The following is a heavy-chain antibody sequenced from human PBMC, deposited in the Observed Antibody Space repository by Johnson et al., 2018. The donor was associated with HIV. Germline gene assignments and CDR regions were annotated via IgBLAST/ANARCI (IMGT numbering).Heavy chain of an antibody. CDR3: ARDKGYCSGGTCYSDAFDI. Sequence: VQLVESGGGLVQPGGSLRLSCAATGFSSGTYWMAWVRQAPGKGLEWVASIMGQGSEKYYVDSVKGRFTISRDIPRNSVYLQMNSLRAEDTAVYYCARDKGYCSGGTCYSDAFDIWGQGTMVTVSS. J-gene: IGHJ3*02. CDR1: GFSSGTYW. D-gene: IGHD2-15*01. CDR2: IMGQGSEK. V-gene: IGHV3-7*01.